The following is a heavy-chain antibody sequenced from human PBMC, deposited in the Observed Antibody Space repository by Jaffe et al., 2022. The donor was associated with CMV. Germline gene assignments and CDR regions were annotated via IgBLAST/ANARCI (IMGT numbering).Heavy chain of an antibody. V-gene: IGHV4-59*08. J-gene: IGHJ4*01. CDR3: ARLGGVLTGRPMLDY. CDR2: IFYSGTT. CDR1: GGSIHGYY. Sequence: QVQLQESGPGLVKPSETLSLTCSVSGGSIHGYYWSWIRQPPGKGLEWIGYIFYSGTTDYNPSLTSRVTMSVDTSKNHFSLKLNSVSAADTAVYYCARLGGVLTGRPMLDYWGQGALVTVSS. D-gene: IGHD2-21*02.